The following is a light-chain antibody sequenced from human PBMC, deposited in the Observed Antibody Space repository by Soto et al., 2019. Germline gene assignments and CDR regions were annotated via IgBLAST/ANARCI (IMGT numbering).Light chain of an antibody. J-gene: IGLJ2*01. V-gene: IGLV2-14*01. Sequence: QSALTQPASVSGSPGQSITISCTGTSSDVGGYKYVSWYQQHPDKAPKLIIFEVSNRPSGISSRFSGSKSGNTASLTISGLQAEDEATYFCQSFNSISFVVFGGGTKLTVL. CDR1: SSDVGGYKY. CDR2: EVS. CDR3: QSFNSISFVV.